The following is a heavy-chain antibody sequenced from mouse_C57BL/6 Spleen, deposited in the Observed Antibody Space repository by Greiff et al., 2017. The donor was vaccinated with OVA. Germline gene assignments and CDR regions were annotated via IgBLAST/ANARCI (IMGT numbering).Heavy chain of an antibody. V-gene: IGHV1-64*01. J-gene: IGHJ1*03. CDR1: GYTFTSYW. Sequence: QVQLQQPGAELVKPGASVKLSCKASGYTFTSYWMHWVKQRPGQGLEWIGMIHPNSGSTNYNEKFKSKATLTVDKSSSTAYMQLSSLTSEDSAVYYCARSKWLPSYWYFDVWGTGTTVTVSS. D-gene: IGHD2-2*01. CDR2: IHPNSGST. CDR3: ARSKWLPSYWYFDV.